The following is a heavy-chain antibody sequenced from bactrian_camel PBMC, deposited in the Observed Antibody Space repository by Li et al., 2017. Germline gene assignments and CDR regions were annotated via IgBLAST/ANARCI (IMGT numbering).Heavy chain of an antibody. J-gene: IGHJ4*01. V-gene: IGHV3-3*01. Sequence: HVQLVESGGGSVQAGGSVRLSCEASGYMFSAWCMAWFRQAPGKEREAVASIQQRGAVSWYADFVKGRFTISRDNGKKTLYLQMNSLQPEDTAMYYCAADSDRYAGVCSGRPYNYWGQGTQVTVS. CDR2: IQQRGAVS. CDR3: AADSDRYAGVCSGRPYNY. D-gene: IGHD1*01. CDR1: GYMFSAWC.